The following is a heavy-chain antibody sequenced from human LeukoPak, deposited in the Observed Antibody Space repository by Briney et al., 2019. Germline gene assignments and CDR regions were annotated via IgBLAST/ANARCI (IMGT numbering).Heavy chain of an antibody. J-gene: IGHJ5*02. CDR2: ISGSGGST. CDR3: ATPRDIYDSSGYAA. CDR1: GSTFISYA. V-gene: IGHV3-23*01. D-gene: IGHD3-22*01. Sequence: PGGSLRLSCQASGSTFISYARSGVPQAPGKGLEWVSAISGSGGSTYYADSVKGRFTISRDNSKNTLYLQMNSLRAEDTAVYYCATPRDIYDSSGYAAWGQGTLVTVSS.